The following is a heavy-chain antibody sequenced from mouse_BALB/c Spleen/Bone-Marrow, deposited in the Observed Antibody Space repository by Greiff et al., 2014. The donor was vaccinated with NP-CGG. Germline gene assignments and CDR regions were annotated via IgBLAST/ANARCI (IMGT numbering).Heavy chain of an antibody. CDR1: GYSITSGYG. V-gene: IGHV3-1*02. J-gene: IGHJ3*01. Sequence: EVKLMESGPDLVKPSQSLSLTCTVTGYSITSGYGWHWIRQFPGNKLEWMGCIHYSGSTNYNPSLKSRISITRDTSKNQFFLQLNSVATEDTATYYCAREARTTARFAYWGQGTLVTVSA. CDR2: IHYSGST. CDR3: AREARTTARFAY. D-gene: IGHD1-2*01.